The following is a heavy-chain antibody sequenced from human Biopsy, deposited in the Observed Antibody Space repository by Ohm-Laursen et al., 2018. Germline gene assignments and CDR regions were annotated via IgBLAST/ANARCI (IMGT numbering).Heavy chain of an antibody. CDR1: DDSIRNFY. CDR3: ARLGNFWSAEDGLDL. D-gene: IGHD3-3*01. Sequence: SDTLSLTCTVPDDSIRNFYWTWIRQPPGQGLEWIGHASYSGYTNYNPSLKSRVTISVDTSKNPFSLNLRSVTAADTAVYSCARLGNFWSAEDGLDLWGLGTMVTVSS. CDR2: ASYSGYT. J-gene: IGHJ3*01. V-gene: IGHV4-59*08.